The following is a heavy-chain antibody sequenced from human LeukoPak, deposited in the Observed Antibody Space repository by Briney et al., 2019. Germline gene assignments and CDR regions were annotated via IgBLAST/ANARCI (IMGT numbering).Heavy chain of an antibody. Sequence: ASVKVSCKASGYTFTSYGISWVRQAPGQGLEWMGWISAYNGNTNYAQKFQGRVTITADKSTSTAYMELSSLRSEDTAVYYCARDPGNYGSGSYRTKNWFDPWGQGTLVTVSS. CDR1: GYTFTSYG. CDR2: ISAYNGNT. D-gene: IGHD3-10*01. J-gene: IGHJ5*02. CDR3: ARDPGNYGSGSYRTKNWFDP. V-gene: IGHV1-18*01.